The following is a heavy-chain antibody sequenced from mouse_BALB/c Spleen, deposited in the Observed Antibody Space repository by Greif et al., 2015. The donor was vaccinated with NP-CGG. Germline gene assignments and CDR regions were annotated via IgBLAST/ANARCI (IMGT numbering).Heavy chain of an antibody. Sequence: VQGVESGPGLVAPSQSLSITCTVSGFSLTGYGVNWVRQPPGKGLEWLGMIWGDGSTDYNSALKSRLSISKDNSKSQVFLKMNSLQTDDTARYYCARDPYYDGYYGNYAMDYWGQGTSVTVSS. D-gene: IGHD2-3*01. J-gene: IGHJ4*01. V-gene: IGHV2-6-7*01. CDR2: IWGDGST. CDR3: ARDPYYDGYYGNYAMDY. CDR1: GFSLTGYG.